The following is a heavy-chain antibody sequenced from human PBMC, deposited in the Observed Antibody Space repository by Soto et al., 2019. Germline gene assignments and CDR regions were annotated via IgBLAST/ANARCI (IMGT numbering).Heavy chain of an antibody. J-gene: IGHJ6*02. CDR3: ARAPHYYDSSYYYGMDV. CDR2: ISSSGSTI. Sequence: GGSLRLSCAASGFTFSSFEMNWVRQAPGKGLEWVSYISSSGSTIYYADSVEGRFTISRDNAKNSLYLQMNSLRAEDTAVYYCARAPHYYDSSYYYGMDVWGQGTTVTVS. D-gene: IGHD3-22*01. CDR1: GFTFSSFE. V-gene: IGHV3-48*03.